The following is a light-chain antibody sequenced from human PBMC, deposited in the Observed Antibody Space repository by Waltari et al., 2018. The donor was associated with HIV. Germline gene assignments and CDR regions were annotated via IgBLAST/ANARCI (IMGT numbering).Light chain of an antibody. Sequence: DIVMTQSSLSLPVTPGEPPSISCRSLQSLMHSNGSNYVNWSLQKPGQSPHLLIYLSSSRASGVPDRFSGSGSGTDFTLKISRVETEDVGVYYCMQALQTPYTFGQGTKLQIK. J-gene: IGKJ2*01. CDR1: QSLMHSNGSNY. CDR2: LSS. CDR3: MQALQTPYT. V-gene: IGKV2-28*01.